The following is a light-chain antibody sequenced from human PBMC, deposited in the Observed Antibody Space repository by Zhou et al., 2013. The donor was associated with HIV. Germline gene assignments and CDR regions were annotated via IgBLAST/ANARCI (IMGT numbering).Light chain of an antibody. J-gene: IGKJ1*01. CDR2: EAS. CDR3: MQSLETWT. V-gene: IGKV2D-29*01. Sequence: IVMTQTPLSLSVTPGQSASIFCKSSQSLVHSDGRAYLSWYLQKPGQPPQLLIYEASNRFSGVPDRFSGSGSGTDFTLKISRVEAVDVGVYYCMQSLETWTFGQGTEGGNQT. CDR1: QSLVHSDGRAY.